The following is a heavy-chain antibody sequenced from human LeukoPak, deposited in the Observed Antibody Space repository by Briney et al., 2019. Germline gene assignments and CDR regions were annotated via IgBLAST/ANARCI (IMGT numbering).Heavy chain of an antibody. J-gene: IGHJ4*02. D-gene: IGHD2-2*01. CDR3: ARDLLRYCSSTSCSYFDY. Sequence: PGRSLRLSCAASGFTFSSYAMHWVRQAPGKGLEWVAVISYDGSNKYYADSVKGRFTISRDNSKNTLYLQMNSLRAEDTAVYYCARDLLRYCSSTSCSYFDYWGQGTLVTVSS. CDR2: ISYDGSNK. V-gene: IGHV3-30-3*01. CDR1: GFTFSSYA.